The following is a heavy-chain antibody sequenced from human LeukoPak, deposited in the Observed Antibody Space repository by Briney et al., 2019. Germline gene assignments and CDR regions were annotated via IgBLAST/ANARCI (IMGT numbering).Heavy chain of an antibody. V-gene: IGHV4-34*01. Sequence: SETLSLTCAVSGGSFSGYYWSWIRQPPGKGLEWIGEIHHSGSTNYNPSLKSRVTISVDTSKNQFSLKLSSVTAADTAMYYCAIDRRASGSYYADWGQGTLVTVSS. CDR2: IHHSGST. CDR3: AIDRRASGSYYAD. CDR1: GGSFSGYY. D-gene: IGHD1-26*01. J-gene: IGHJ4*02.